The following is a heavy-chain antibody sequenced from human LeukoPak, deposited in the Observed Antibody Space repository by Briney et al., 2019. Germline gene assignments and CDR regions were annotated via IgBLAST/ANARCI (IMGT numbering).Heavy chain of an antibody. Sequence: PGGSLRLSCVASGFTFSSNWMSWVRQAPGKGLEWVGNIQPDGSEQYPVDSVKGRFTISRDNAKNSLFLQMNSLRVEDTAVYYCATQSYAKFDPWGQGTLVTVSS. V-gene: IGHV3-7*01. CDR1: GFTFSSNW. CDR3: ATQSYAKFDP. D-gene: IGHD3-16*01. CDR2: IQPDGSEQ. J-gene: IGHJ5*02.